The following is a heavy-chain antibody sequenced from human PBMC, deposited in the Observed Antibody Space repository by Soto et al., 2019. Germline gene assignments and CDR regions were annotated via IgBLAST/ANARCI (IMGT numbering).Heavy chain of an antibody. D-gene: IGHD1-7*01. CDR1: GFTFTSSA. V-gene: IGHV1-58*01. CDR2: IVVGSGNT. CDR3: AAEGFITGTTSY. J-gene: IGHJ4*02. Sequence: GASVKVSCKASGFTFTSSAVQWVRQARGQRLEWIGWIVVGSGNTNYAQKFQERVTITRDMSTSTAYMELSSLRSEDTAVYYCAAEGFITGTTSYWGQGTRVTVSS.